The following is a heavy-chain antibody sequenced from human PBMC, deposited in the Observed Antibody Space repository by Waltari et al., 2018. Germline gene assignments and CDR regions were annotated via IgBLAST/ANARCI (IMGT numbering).Heavy chain of an antibody. CDR1: GGSISSTTYY. D-gene: IGHD2-21*02. CDR2: IHYSGNT. CDR3: ARRVVTTGGVDY. J-gene: IGHJ4*02. V-gene: IGHV4-39*07. Sequence: QLQLQESGPRLVRPSETLSLTCTVSGGSISSTTYYWAWIRQTPGKGLEWIGYIHYSGNTYYNPSLRSRVNISVDTSKNQFSLNLRSVTAADTAVYYCARRVVTTGGVDYWGQGTLVTVSS.